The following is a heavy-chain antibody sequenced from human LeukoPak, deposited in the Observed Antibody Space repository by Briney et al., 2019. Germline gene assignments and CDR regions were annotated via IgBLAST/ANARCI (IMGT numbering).Heavy chain of an antibody. CDR3: ATRVGYYFDY. V-gene: IGHV3-30*02. CDR2: IRYDGSNK. CDR1: GFTFSSYG. Sequence: GSLRLSCAASGFTFSSYGMHWVRQAPGKGLEWVAFIRYDGSNKYYADSVKGRFTISRDNSKNTLYLQMNSLRAEDTAVYYCATRVGYYFDYWGQGTLVTVSS. D-gene: IGHD2-2*01. J-gene: IGHJ4*02.